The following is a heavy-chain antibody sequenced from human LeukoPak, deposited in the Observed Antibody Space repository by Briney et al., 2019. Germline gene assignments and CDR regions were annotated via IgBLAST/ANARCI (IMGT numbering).Heavy chain of an antibody. CDR1: GYTFTGYY. CDR2: INPNSGGT. D-gene: IGHD6-13*01. V-gene: IGHV1-2*02. Sequence: ASVKVSCKASGYTFTGYYMHWVRQAAGQGLEWMGWINPNSGGTNYAQKFQGRVTMTRDTSISTAYMELSRLRSDDTAVYYCARTPYSSSWYYFDYWGQGPLVTVSS. CDR3: ARTPYSSSWYYFDY. J-gene: IGHJ4*02.